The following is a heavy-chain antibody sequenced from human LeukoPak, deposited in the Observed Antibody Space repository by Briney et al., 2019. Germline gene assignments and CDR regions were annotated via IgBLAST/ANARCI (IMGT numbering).Heavy chain of an antibody. CDR1: GFTFSSYW. V-gene: IGHV3-74*01. CDR3: ASGLDGSFDY. CDR2: IYIDGSST. J-gene: IGHJ4*02. Sequence: GGSLRLSCAASGFTFSSYWMHWVRQAPGKGLVWVSRIYIDGSSTSYADSVKGRFTISRDNAKNTLYLQMNSLRDEDTAVYYCASGLDGSFDYWGLGTLVTVSS. D-gene: IGHD1-14*01.